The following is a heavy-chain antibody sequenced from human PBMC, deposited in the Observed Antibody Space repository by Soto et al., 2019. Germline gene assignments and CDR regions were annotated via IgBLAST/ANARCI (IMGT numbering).Heavy chain of an antibody. V-gene: IGHV2-26*01. D-gene: IGHD3-9*01. CDR2: IFSNDEK. J-gene: IGHJ4*02. CDR1: GFSLSNARMG. Sequence: QVTLKESGPVLVKPTETLTLTCTVSGFSLSNARMGVSWIRQPPGKALEWLAHIFSNDEKSYSTSLKSRLTISKDTSKSQVVLTMTNMDPVDTATYYCARMGPLPGDDILTGLFDYWGQGTLVTVSS. CDR3: ARMGPLPGDDILTGLFDY.